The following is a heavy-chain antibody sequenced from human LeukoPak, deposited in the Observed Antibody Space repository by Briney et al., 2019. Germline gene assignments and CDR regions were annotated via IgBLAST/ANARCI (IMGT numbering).Heavy chain of an antibody. J-gene: IGHJ4*02. CDR2: ISYDGSNK. D-gene: IGHD2-2*01. Sequence: GGSLRLSCAASGFTFNNYGMHWVRQAPGKGLEWVAVISYDGSNKYYADSVKGRFTISRDNSKNTLYLQMNSLRAEDTAVYYCAKDYCSSSSCYGEYWGQGTLVTVSS. V-gene: IGHV3-30*18. CDR1: GFTFNNYG. CDR3: AKDYCSSSSCYGEY.